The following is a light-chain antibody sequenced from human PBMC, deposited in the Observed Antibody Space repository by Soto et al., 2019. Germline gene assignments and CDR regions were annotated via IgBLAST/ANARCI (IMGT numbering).Light chain of an antibody. V-gene: IGKV1-39*01. CDR3: QQSYSTLVT. Sequence: DIQMTQSPSSLSASVGDRVTITCRASQSIRSYLNWYQQKPGKAPKLLIYAASSLQSGVPSRCSGSGSGTDFTLTISSLQPEDCATYYCQQSYSTLVTFGQGTKVEIK. J-gene: IGKJ1*01. CDR2: AAS. CDR1: QSIRSY.